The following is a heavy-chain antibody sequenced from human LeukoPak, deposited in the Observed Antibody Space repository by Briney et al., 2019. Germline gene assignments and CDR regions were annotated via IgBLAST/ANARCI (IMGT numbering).Heavy chain of an antibody. V-gene: IGHV1-18*01. D-gene: IGHD3-22*01. Sequence: ASVKVSCKASGYTLTSFVLSWMRQAPGQGLEWMGGISPYNGNTSNAQKFQGRVTMTTDTSTSTAYMELRSLRSDDTAVYYCARDWTTYYYDDSGYDYWGQGTLVTVSS. CDR2: ISPYNGNT. J-gene: IGHJ4*02. CDR1: GYTLTSFV. CDR3: ARDWTTYYYDDSGYDY.